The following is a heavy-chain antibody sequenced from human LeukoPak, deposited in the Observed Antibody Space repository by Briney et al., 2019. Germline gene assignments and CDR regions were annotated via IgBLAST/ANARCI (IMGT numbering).Heavy chain of an antibody. CDR2: MNPNGGNT. J-gene: IGHJ6*02. D-gene: IGHD3-10*01. Sequence: ASVKVSCKASGYTFTSYDINWVRQATGQGLEWMGWMNPNGGNTGYAQKFQGRVTMTRNTSISTAYMELSSLGSEDTAVYYCARDSSGSYYLYYYYYGMDVWGQGTTVTVSS. V-gene: IGHV1-8*01. CDR1: GYTFTSYD. CDR3: ARDSSGSYYLYYYYYGMDV.